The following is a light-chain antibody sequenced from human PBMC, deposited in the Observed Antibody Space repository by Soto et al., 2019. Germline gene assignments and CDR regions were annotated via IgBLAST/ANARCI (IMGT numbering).Light chain of an antibody. Sequence: QSVLTQPASVSGSPGQSISISCTGTSSDVGGYKYVSWYQQHPGKAPKLMIYDVSSRPSGVSNRFSGSKSGNTASLTISGLQAEDEADYYCSSCTSISLYVFGTGTKVTVL. CDR3: SSCTSISLYV. J-gene: IGLJ1*01. CDR2: DVS. CDR1: SSDVGGYKY. V-gene: IGLV2-14*01.